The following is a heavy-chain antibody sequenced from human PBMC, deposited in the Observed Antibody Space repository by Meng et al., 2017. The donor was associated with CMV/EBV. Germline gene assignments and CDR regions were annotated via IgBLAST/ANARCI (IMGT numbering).Heavy chain of an antibody. J-gene: IGHJ6*02. D-gene: IGHD2-2*02. CDR2: IIPILGIA. Sequence: SVKVSCKASGGTFSSYTISWVRQAPGQGLEWMGRIIPILGIANYAQKFQGRVTITADKSTSTAYMELSSLRSEDTAVYYCARDGRYCSSTSCYTNYYYGMDVWGQGTTVTVSS. CDR3: ARDGRYCSSTSCYTNYYYGMDV. V-gene: IGHV1-69*04. CDR1: GGTFSSYT.